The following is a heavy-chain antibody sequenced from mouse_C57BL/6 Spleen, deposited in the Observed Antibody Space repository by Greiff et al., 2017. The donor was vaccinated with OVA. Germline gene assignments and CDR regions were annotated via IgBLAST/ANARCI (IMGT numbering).Heavy chain of an antibody. D-gene: IGHD4-1*01. J-gene: IGHJ4*01. V-gene: IGHV5-16*01. CDR3: ARELGTGDAMDY. CDR1: GFTFSDYY. CDR2: INYDGSST. Sequence: EVQRVESEGGLVQPGSSMKLSCTASGFTFSDYYMAWVRQVPEKGLEWVANINYDGSSTYYLDSLKSRFIISRDNAKNILYLQMSSLKSEDTATYYCARELGTGDAMDYWGQGTSVTVSS.